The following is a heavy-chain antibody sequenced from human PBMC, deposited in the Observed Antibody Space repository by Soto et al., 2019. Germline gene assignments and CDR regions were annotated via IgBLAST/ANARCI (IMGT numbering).Heavy chain of an antibody. Sequence: GGSLRLSCAASGFTFNNYAMTWVRQAPGKGLEWVSAISGSGGSTYYADSVKGRFTISRDNSKNTLYLQMNSLRAEDTAVYYCANAPRYCIITSCYKDYYGMDVWGPGTTVTVAS. CDR2: ISGSGGST. CDR3: ANAPRYCIITSCYKDYYGMDV. V-gene: IGHV3-23*01. J-gene: IGHJ6*02. CDR1: GFTFNNYA. D-gene: IGHD2-2*02.